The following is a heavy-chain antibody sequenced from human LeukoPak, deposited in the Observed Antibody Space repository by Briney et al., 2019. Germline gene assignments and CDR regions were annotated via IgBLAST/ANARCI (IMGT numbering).Heavy chain of an antibody. D-gene: IGHD2-2*01. CDR3: ARAPTVSVGYCSSASCQADY. V-gene: IGHV1-69*01. J-gene: IGHJ4*02. Sequence: SVKVSCKASGGTFSSYAISWVRQAPGQGLEWMGGIIPIFGTANYAQKFQGRVTITADESTSTAYMELSSLRSEDTAVYYCARAPTVSVGYCSSASCQADYWGQGTLVTVSS. CDR2: IIPIFGTA. CDR1: GGTFSSYA.